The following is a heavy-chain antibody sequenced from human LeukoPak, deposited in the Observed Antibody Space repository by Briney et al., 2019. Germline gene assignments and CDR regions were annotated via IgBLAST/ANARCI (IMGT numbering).Heavy chain of an antibody. J-gene: IGHJ6*02. V-gene: IGHV3-30*18. CDR2: ISYDGSNK. CDR3: AKDLLARITYCSSTSCYVDYYGMDV. Sequence: GGSLRPSCAASGFTFSSYGMHWVRQAPGKGLEWVAVISYDGSNKYYADSVKGRFTISRDNSKNTLYLQMNSLRAEDTAVYYCAKDLLARITYCSSTSCYVDYYGMDVWGQGTTVTVSS. CDR1: GFTFSSYG. D-gene: IGHD2-2*01.